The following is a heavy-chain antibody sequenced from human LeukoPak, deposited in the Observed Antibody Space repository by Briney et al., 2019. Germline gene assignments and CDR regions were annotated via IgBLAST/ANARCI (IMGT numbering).Heavy chain of an antibody. D-gene: IGHD3-9*01. CDR3: ARDYDILTGYYRSAWFDP. J-gene: IGHJ5*02. CDR2: INHSGST. Sequence: SETLSLTCAVYGGSFSGYYWSWIRQPPGKGLEWIGEINHSGSTNYNPSLKSRVTISVETSKNQFSLKLSSVTAADTAVYYCARDYDILTGYYRSAWFDPWGQGTLVTVSS. V-gene: IGHV4-34*01. CDR1: GGSFSGYY.